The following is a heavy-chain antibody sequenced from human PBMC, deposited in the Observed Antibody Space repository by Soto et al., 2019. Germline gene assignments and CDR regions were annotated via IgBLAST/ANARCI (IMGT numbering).Heavy chain of an antibody. V-gene: IGHV4-31*03. J-gene: IGHJ5*02. CDR2: IYNSETN. CDR3: ARDPAP. CDR1: GGSISTGGYY. Sequence: QVQLQESGPGLVKPSQTLSLTCTVSGGSISTGGYYWSWIRQHPGKGLEWIGYIYNSETNYYNPSLKSRVTISVDTSKNQFSLKLSAVTVADTAVYYCARDPAPWGQGALVTVPS.